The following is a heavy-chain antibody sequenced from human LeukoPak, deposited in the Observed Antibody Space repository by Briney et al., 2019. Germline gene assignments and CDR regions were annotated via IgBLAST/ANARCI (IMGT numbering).Heavy chain of an antibody. CDR2: IYYSGST. D-gene: IGHD3-22*01. CDR1: GGSISSYY. J-gene: IGHJ4*02. V-gene: IGHV4-59*12. CDR3: ATTYYYDSSGYYPRTFDY. Sequence: SETLSLTCTVSGGSISSYYWSWIRQPPGKGLEWIGYIYYSGSTKYNPSLKSRVTLSVDTSKNQFSLKLSSVTAADTAVYYCATTYYYDSSGYYPRTFDYWGQGTLVTVSS.